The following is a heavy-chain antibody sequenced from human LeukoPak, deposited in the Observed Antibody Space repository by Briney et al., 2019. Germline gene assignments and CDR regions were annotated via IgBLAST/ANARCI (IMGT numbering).Heavy chain of an antibody. Sequence: PGRSLRLSCAASGFTFSSYGMHWVRQAPGKGLEWVAVIWCDGSNKYYADSVKGRFTISRDNSKNTLYLQMNSLRAEDTAVYYCAKDLRFGELAPFDYWGQGTLVTVSS. V-gene: IGHV3-33*06. D-gene: IGHD3-10*01. CDR1: GFTFSSYG. CDR2: IWCDGSNK. J-gene: IGHJ4*02. CDR3: AKDLRFGELAPFDY.